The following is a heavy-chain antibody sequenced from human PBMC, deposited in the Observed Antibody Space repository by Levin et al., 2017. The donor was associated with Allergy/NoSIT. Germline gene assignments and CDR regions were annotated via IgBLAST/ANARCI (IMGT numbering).Heavy chain of an antibody. Sequence: SETLSLTCTVSGDSVSSTSYYWGWIRQSPGKGLEWIGNINYSGKTYSNPSLKSRVTISIDTSKNQFSLKLYSVTAADTAVYYCASVASSRYFALTFAYYALDVWGQGTSVTVSS. J-gene: IGHJ6*02. CDR3: ASVASSRYFALTFAYYALDV. D-gene: IGHD6-25*01. CDR2: INYSGKT. V-gene: IGHV4-39*01. CDR1: GDSVSSTSYY.